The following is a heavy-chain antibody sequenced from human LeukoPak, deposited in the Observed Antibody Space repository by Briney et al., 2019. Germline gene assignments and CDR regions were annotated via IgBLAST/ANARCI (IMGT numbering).Heavy chain of an antibody. D-gene: IGHD3-3*01. J-gene: IGHJ5*02. V-gene: IGHV7-4-1*02. CDR1: GYTFTSYA. CDR2: INTNTGNP. CDR3: ARDHPGGIIRWFDP. Sequence: ASVKVSCKASGYTFTSYAMNWVRQAPGQGLEWMGWINTNTGNPTYAQGFTGRFAFSLDTSVSTAYLQISSLKAEDTAVYYCARDHPGGIIRWFDPWGQGTLVTVSS.